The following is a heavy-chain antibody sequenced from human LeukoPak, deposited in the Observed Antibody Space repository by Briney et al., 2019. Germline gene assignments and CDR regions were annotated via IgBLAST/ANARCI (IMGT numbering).Heavy chain of an antibody. CDR2: IYYSGST. J-gene: IGHJ5*02. V-gene: IGHV4-30-4*01. Sequence: SETLSLTCTVSGGSISSGDYYWSWIRQPPGTGLEWIVYIYYSGSTYYNPSLKSRVTISVDTSKNQFSLKLSSVTAADTAVYYCARARWYYDFWSGYSELDPWGQGTLVTVSS. D-gene: IGHD3-3*01. CDR1: GGSISSGDYY. CDR3: ARARWYYDFWSGYSELDP.